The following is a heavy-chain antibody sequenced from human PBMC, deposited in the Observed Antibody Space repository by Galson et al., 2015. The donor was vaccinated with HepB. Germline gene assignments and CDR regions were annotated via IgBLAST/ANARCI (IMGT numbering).Heavy chain of an antibody. CDR2: INPSGGST. J-gene: IGHJ4*02. Sequence: SVKVSCKASGYTFTSYYMHWVRQAPGQGLEWMGIINPSGGSTSYAQKFQGRVTMTRDTSTSTVYMELSSLRSEDTAVYYCARDYTEGGWEYYFDYWGQGTLVTVSS. D-gene: IGHD1-26*01. CDR3: ARDYTEGGWEYYFDY. CDR1: GYTFTSYY. V-gene: IGHV1-46*01.